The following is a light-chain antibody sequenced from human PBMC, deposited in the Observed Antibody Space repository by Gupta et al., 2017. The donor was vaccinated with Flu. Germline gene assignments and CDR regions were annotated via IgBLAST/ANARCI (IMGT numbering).Light chain of an antibody. CDR2: EAS. V-gene: IGKV1-5*03. Sequence: PSTLSASVGDRVTITCRASQSISSYLAWYQQQPGKAPKLLIYEASSLQSGVPSRFSGSGSGTEFTLTISSLQPDDVATYYCQHYNSYSGTFGQGTXLEIK. CDR1: QSISSY. CDR3: QHYNSYSGT. J-gene: IGKJ2*01.